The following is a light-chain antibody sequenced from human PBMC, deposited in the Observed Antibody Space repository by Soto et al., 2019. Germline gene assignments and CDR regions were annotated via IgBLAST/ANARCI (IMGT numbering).Light chain of an antibody. V-gene: IGKV3-15*01. CDR2: GAS. Sequence: TVMTQSPATLSMSPGDRAALSCRASLNVATNMAWYQQKPGQAPRLLIYGASIRATGVQARFTGSGSGTEFTLTINNLQSEDVAVYYCHQYNTGLRTFGRGTRVEV. J-gene: IGKJ1*01. CDR1: LNVATN. CDR3: HQYNTGLRT.